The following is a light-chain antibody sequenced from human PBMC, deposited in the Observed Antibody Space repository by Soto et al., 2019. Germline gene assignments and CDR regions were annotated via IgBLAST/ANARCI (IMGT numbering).Light chain of an antibody. Sequence: EIVMTQSPATLSVSPGERVTLSCRASQDIRSSLAWYQQKPGQAPRLLIYGASIRATGVPATFSGSGSGTEFTLSISSLQSEHLGVSYCQQDSSWPFTFGGGTKVEIK. V-gene: IGKV3-15*01. J-gene: IGKJ4*01. CDR3: QQDSSWPFT. CDR1: QDIRSS. CDR2: GAS.